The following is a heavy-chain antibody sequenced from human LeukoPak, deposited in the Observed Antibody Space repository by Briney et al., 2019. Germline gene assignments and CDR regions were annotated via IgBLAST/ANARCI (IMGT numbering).Heavy chain of an antibody. CDR3: AILRGSIAAAGRDY. Sequence: SVKVSCKSSGGTFSSYAISWVRQAPGQGLEWMGGIIPIFGTANYAQKFQGRVTITADESTSTAYMELSSLRSEDTAVYYCAILRGSIAAAGRDYWGQGTLVTVSS. J-gene: IGHJ4*02. V-gene: IGHV1-69*01. CDR1: GGTFSSYA. CDR2: IIPIFGTA. D-gene: IGHD6-13*01.